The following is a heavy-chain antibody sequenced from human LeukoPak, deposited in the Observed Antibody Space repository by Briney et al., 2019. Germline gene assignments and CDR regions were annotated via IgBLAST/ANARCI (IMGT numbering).Heavy chain of an antibody. CDR1: GFTFNTYT. V-gene: IGHV3-23*01. CDR3: AKAGGSSWYDA. Sequence: GGSLRLSCAASGFTFNTYTMNWVRQAPGKGLEWVSAISGSGGSTYYADSVKGRFTISRDNSKNTLYLQMNSLRAEDTAVYYCAKAGGSSWYDAWGQGILVTVSS. CDR2: ISGSGGST. J-gene: IGHJ5*02. D-gene: IGHD6-13*01.